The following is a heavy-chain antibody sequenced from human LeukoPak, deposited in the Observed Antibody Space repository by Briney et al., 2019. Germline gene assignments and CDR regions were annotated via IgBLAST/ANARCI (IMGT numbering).Heavy chain of an antibody. J-gene: IGHJ3*02. CDR3: TKGSWGNPFDI. D-gene: IGHD3-16*01. Sequence: PGGSLRLSCVASGLTFSSYWMSWVRQAPGKGLEWVANIKQDGGEKYYVDSVKGRFTISRDNAKNSLYLQMNSLRAEDMALYYCTKGSWGNPFDIWGQGTMVTVSS. CDR2: IKQDGGEK. CDR1: GLTFSSYW. V-gene: IGHV3-7*03.